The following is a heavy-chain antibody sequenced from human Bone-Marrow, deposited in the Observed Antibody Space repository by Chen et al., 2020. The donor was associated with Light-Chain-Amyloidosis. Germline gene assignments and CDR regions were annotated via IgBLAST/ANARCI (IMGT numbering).Heavy chain of an antibody. J-gene: IGHJ5*02. Sequence: QGQLVQSGGGVVQPGNSLTVSCVASKFMFRTHGMNWVRQAPGKGLEWVALIWYDGTTKFYGEAVKGRFTISRDNSNNTLFLHMTNLRAEDTAVYFCARDIQFWRWGAPFDLWGQGTHVSVSS. CDR2: IWYDGTTK. V-gene: IGHV3-33*08. CDR3: ARDIQFWRWGAPFDL. CDR1: KFMFRTHG. D-gene: IGHD7-27*01.